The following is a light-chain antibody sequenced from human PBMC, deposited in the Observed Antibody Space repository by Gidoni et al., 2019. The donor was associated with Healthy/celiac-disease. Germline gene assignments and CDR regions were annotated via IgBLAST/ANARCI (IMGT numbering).Light chain of an antibody. V-gene: IGLV1-40*01. J-gene: IGLJ2*01. CDR3: QSYDSSLSAVV. CDR2: GNS. Sequence: QSVLTQPPSVSGAPGPRVTISCTGSSANIGAGYDVHWYQQPPGTAPKLLIYGNSNRPSGVPDRFSGSKSGTSASLAITGLQAEDEADYYCQSYDSSLSAVVFGGGTKLTVL. CDR1: SANIGAGYD.